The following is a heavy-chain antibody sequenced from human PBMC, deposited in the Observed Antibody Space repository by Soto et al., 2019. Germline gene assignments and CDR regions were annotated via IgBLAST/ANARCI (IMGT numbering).Heavy chain of an antibody. Sequence: SETLSLTCTVSGGSISSSSYYWGWIRQPPGKGLEWIGSIYYSGSTYYNPSLKSRVTISVDTSKNQFSLKLSSVTAADTAVYYCARHPRIGYSGYDLGYYYYGMDVWGQGTTVTVSS. D-gene: IGHD5-12*01. CDR3: ARHPRIGYSGYDLGYYYYGMDV. J-gene: IGHJ6*02. V-gene: IGHV4-39*01. CDR1: GGSISSSSYY. CDR2: IYYSGST.